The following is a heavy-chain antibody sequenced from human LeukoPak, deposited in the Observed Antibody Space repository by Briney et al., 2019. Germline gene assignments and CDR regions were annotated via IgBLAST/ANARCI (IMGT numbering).Heavy chain of an antibody. D-gene: IGHD2-15*01. CDR2: IKQDGSEK. Sequence: GGSLRLSCAASGFTFSSYWMSWVRQAPGKGLEWVANIKQDGSEKYYVDSVKGRFTISRDNAKNSLYLQMNSLRAEDTAVHYCARDRFAATVWFDPWGQGTLVTVSS. CDR1: GFTFSSYW. CDR3: ARDRFAATVWFDP. J-gene: IGHJ5*02. V-gene: IGHV3-7*01.